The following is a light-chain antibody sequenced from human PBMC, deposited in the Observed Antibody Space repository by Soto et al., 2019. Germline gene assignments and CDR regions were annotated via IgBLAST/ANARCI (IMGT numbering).Light chain of an antibody. CDR2: DAS. J-gene: IGKJ1*01. CDR1: QSLRSS. Sequence: EVVLTQSPGTLALSRGERATLSCRASQSLRSSLAWYQQKPGQAPRLLIYDASTRATGIPARFSGSGSGTDFTLTISGLQSEDFAVYYCQQYNNWPQTFGQGTKVDNK. CDR3: QQYNNWPQT. V-gene: IGKV3-15*01.